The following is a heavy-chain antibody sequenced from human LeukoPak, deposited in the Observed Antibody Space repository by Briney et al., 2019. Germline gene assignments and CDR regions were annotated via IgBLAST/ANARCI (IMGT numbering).Heavy chain of an antibody. CDR1: GYTFTDYY. D-gene: IGHD6-13*01. CDR3: TRGHGKSRQYLVDFDY. Sequence: ASVKVSCKASGYTFTDYYMHWVRRAPGQGLEWMGWINPHSGGTDHAQKFQGRVTMTSDTSISTAFLDLSGLRSDDTAVYFCTRGHGKSRQYLVDFDYWGQGTLVSVSS. V-gene: IGHV1-2*02. CDR2: INPHSGGT. J-gene: IGHJ4*02.